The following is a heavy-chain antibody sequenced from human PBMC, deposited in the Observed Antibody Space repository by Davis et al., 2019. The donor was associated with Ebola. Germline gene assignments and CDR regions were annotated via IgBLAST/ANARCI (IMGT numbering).Heavy chain of an antibody. D-gene: IGHD3-10*01. CDR1: GGYFSGYY. CDR3: ASTMVQGVMDYYYYGMDV. Sequence: MPSETLSLTCAVSGGYFSGYYWSWIRQPPGMGLEWIGEINHSGSTNYNPSLKSRVTISVDTSKNQFSLKLSSVTAADTAVYYCASTMVQGVMDYYYYGMDVWGQGTTVTVSS. J-gene: IGHJ6*02. V-gene: IGHV4-34*01. CDR2: INHSGST.